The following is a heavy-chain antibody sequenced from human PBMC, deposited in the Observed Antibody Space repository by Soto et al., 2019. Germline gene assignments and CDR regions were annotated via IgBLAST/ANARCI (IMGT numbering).Heavy chain of an antibody. CDR1: GCTFSSYA. CDR2: ISGSGGST. D-gene: IGHD2-15*01. Sequence: GGSLRLSWAASGCTFSSYAMSWVRQAPGKGLEWVSAISGSGGSTYYADSVKGRFTISRDNSKNTLYLQMNSLRAEDTAVYYCAKGGRGYCSGGSCYSLMDVWGKGTTVTVSS. V-gene: IGHV3-23*01. CDR3: AKGGRGYCSGGSCYSLMDV. J-gene: IGHJ6*03.